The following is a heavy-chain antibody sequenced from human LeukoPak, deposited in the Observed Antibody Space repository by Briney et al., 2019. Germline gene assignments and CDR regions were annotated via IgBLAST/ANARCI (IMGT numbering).Heavy chain of an antibody. J-gene: IGHJ4*02. Sequence: SVKVSCKASGGTFSSYAISWVRQAPGQGLEWMGGIIPIFGTANYVQKFQGRVTITADESTSTAYMELSSLRSEDTAVYYCFKQFYDSSGYYLDYWGQGTLVTVSS. V-gene: IGHV1-69*13. D-gene: IGHD3-22*01. CDR2: IIPIFGTA. CDR3: FKQFYDSSGYYLDY. CDR1: GGTFSSYA.